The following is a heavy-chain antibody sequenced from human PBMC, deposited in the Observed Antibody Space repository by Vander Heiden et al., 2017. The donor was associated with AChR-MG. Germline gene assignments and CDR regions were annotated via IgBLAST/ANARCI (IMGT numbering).Heavy chain of an antibody. J-gene: IGHJ4*02. V-gene: IGHV1-69*01. D-gene: IGHD2-15*01. CDR3: ARGGVVVVVAARPHFDY. Sequence: QVQLVQSGAEVKKPGSSVKVSCKASGGTFSSYAIRWVRQAPGQGLEWMGGIIPIFGTANYAQKFQGRVTITADESTSTAYMELSSLRSEDTAVYYCARGGVVVVVAARPHFDYWGQGTLVTVSS. CDR2: IIPIFGTA. CDR1: GGTFSSYA.